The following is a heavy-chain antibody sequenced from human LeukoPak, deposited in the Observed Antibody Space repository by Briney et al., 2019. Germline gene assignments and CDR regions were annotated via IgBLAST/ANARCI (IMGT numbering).Heavy chain of an antibody. Sequence: GASVKVSCKASGYTFTGYYMNWVRQAPGQGLEWMGWISAYNGNTNYAQKLQGRVTMTTDTSTSTAYMELRSLRSDDTAVYYCARVEQQLGLDYWGQGTLVTVSS. CDR2: ISAYNGNT. V-gene: IGHV1-18*04. CDR3: ARVEQQLGLDY. CDR1: GYTFTGYY. J-gene: IGHJ4*02. D-gene: IGHD6-13*01.